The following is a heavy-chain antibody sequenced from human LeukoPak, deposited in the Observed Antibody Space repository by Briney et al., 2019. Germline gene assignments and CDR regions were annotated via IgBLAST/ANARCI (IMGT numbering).Heavy chain of an antibody. CDR3: ARREGNGEYSDY. Sequence: WIXWVXQMPGKGLEWMGIINPRDSETRNNPSFQGQVTISVDKSINTAYLQWSSLKASDTAIYYCARREGNGEYSDYWGQGTLVTVSS. J-gene: IGHJ4*02. D-gene: IGHD4-17*01. CDR2: INPRDSET. V-gene: IGHV5-51*01. CDR1: W.